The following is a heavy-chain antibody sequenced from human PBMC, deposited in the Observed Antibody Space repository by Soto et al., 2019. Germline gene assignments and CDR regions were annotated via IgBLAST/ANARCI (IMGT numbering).Heavy chain of an antibody. V-gene: IGHV3-7*05. D-gene: IGHD2-15*01. J-gene: IGHJ4*02. CDR2: IKQDGSEK. CDR3: ARVVVVAATYDY. CDR1: GFTFSSHW. Sequence: GGSLRLSCAASGFTFSSHWMSWVRQSPGKGLEWVANIKQDGSEKKYVDSVKGRFTISRDNAENSLYLQMNSLRAEDTAVYYCARVVVVAATYDYWGQGALVTVYS.